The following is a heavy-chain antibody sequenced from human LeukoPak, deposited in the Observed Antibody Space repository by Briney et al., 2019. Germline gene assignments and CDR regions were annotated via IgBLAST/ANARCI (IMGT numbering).Heavy chain of an antibody. CDR1: GYIFSNDW. V-gene: IGHV5-51*01. D-gene: IGHD3-22*01. CDR2: IYPGDSDP. Sequence: GESLKISCQGSGYIFSNDWIGWVRQLPGKGLEWMGIIYPGDSDPRFRPSFQGQVNISADKSISTAYLQWNSLKASDTAMYYCARVHDSSGYYWYFDLWGRGTLVTVSS. CDR3: ARVHDSSGYYWYFDL. J-gene: IGHJ2*01.